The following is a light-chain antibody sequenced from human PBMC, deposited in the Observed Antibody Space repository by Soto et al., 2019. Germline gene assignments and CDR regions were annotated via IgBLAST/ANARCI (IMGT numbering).Light chain of an antibody. CDR1: SSNIGAGYD. CDR3: QSCDRSRTCV. J-gene: IGLJ1*01. Sequence: SVLTQPPSVSGAPGQRVTISCTGSSSNIGAGYDVHWYQQLPGTPPKLLIYGNSNRPSGVPDRFSGSKSGTSASLAITGLQAEEEAAYYSQSCDRSRTCVFGTGTKVTVL. CDR2: GNS. V-gene: IGLV1-40*01.